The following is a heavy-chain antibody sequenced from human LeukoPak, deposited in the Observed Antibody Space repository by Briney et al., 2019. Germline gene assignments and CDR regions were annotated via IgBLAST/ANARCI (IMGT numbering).Heavy chain of an antibody. CDR1: VYTFTDYY. CDR3: AREDYYDSGSNAY. CDR2: INPNSGGT. D-gene: IGHD3-22*01. V-gene: IGHV1-2*02. J-gene: IGHJ4*02. Sequence: ASVKVSCKASVYTFTDYYMHWVRQTPGQGREWMGWINPNSGGTNYAQKFQGRVTMPRETSISTAYMELSRLRSEDTAVYYCAREDYYDSGSNAYWGQGTLVTVYS.